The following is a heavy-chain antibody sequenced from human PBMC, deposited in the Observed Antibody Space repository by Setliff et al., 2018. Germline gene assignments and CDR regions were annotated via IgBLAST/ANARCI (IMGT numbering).Heavy chain of an antibody. V-gene: IGHV4-59*02. Sequence: SETLSLTCSVSGGAVSGDYWTWIRQPPGKGLEYIGYINYSGSTNYNPSLKSRVTISGDTSENQVSLRLSSVTAADTAVYYCARMSGFLYMDVWGKGTPVTVSS. CDR1: GGAVSGDY. J-gene: IGHJ6*03. CDR3: ARMSGFLYMDV. D-gene: IGHD3-3*01. CDR2: INYSGST.